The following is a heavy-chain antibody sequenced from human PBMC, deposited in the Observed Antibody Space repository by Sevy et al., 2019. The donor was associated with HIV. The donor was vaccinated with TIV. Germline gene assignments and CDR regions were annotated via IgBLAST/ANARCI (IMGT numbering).Heavy chain of an antibody. CDR2: ISCFNNYI. V-gene: IGHV3-21*01. CDR1: GFTFSTYS. CDR3: ARGASSGWDYFDY. Sequence: GGSLRLSCAASGFTFSTYSMSWVRQAPGKGLEWVSYISCFNNYIYYADSLRGRFTISRDNAKNSLYLQMNNLRAEDTAVYYCARGASSGWDYFDYWGQGTLVTVSS. D-gene: IGHD6-19*01. J-gene: IGHJ4*02.